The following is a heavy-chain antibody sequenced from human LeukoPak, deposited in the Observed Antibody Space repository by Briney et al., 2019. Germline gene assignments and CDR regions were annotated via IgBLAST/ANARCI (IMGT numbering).Heavy chain of an antibody. J-gene: IGHJ6*03. D-gene: IGHD2-2*01. Sequence: ASVKVSCKASGYTCTGYYMHWVRQAPGQGLEWMGWINPNSGGTNYAQKFQGRVTMTRDTSISTAYMELSRLRSDDTAVYYCAREDRYCSSTSCPYYYYYMDVWVKATTVTVSS. V-gene: IGHV1-2*02. CDR3: AREDRYCSSTSCPYYYYYMDV. CDR2: INPNSGGT. CDR1: GYTCTGYY.